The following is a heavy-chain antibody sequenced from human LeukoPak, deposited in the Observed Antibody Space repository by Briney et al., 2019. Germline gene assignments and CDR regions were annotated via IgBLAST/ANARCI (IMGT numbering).Heavy chain of an antibody. D-gene: IGHD4-23*01. CDR1: GGSLSRWSHY. CDR3: ARDNKDYRGNSSFDY. Sequence: SETLSLTCLLSGGSLSRWSHYGLGLRPPPGKGLECIVYMYYSGSTNYNPSLKSRVTISVDTSTNQFSLKLSSVTAADTAVYYCARDNKDYRGNSSFDYWGQGTMLTVSS. V-gene: IGHV4-61*01. J-gene: IGHJ4*02. CDR2: MYYSGST.